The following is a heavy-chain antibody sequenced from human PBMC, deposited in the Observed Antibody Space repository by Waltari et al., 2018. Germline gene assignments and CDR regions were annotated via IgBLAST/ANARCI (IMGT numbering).Heavy chain of an antibody. CDR3: ARHSDSGGGAAIDY. V-gene: IGHV4-39*01. CDR2: IYYSGTA. D-gene: IGHD2-21*01. J-gene: IGHJ4*02. Sequence: QLQFQESGPGLVKSSETLSLTCAVSGGSISTTSFFWGWIRQPPGKGLEWIGAIYYSGTAYYTPSLKSRVTISVDTSKNQFSLNLKSLSAADTAVYYCARHSDSGGGAAIDYWGRGTLVTVSS. CDR1: GGSISTTSFF.